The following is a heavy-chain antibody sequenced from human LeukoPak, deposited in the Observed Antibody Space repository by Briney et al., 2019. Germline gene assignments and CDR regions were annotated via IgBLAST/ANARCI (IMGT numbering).Heavy chain of an antibody. Sequence: LSGGSLRLSCAASGFTFSSYGMHWVRQAPGKGLEWVAFIRYDGSNKYYAESVKGRFTISRDNSKITLYLQMNSLRAEDTAVYYCAKDPSDYMVDFDYWGQGTLVTVSS. CDR3: AKDPSDYMVDFDY. V-gene: IGHV3-30*02. D-gene: IGHD4-11*01. J-gene: IGHJ4*02. CDR1: GFTFSSYG. CDR2: IRYDGSNK.